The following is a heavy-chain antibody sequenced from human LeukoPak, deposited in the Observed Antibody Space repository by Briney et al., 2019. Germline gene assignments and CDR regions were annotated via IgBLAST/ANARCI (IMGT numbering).Heavy chain of an antibody. CDR3: ARGKGYDFWSGYEFDP. CDR2: IYYSGST. CDR1: GGSVSSGSYY. J-gene: IGHJ5*02. Sequence: SETLSLTCTVSGGSVSSGSYYWSWIRQPPGKGLEWIGYIYYSGSTNYNPSLKSRVTISVDTSKNQFSLKLSSVTAADTAVYYCARGKGYDFWSGYEFDPWGQGTLVTVSS. V-gene: IGHV4-61*01. D-gene: IGHD3-3*01.